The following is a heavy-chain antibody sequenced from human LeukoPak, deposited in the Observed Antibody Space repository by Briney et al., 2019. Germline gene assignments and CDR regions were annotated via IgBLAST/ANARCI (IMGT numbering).Heavy chain of an antibody. CDR2: ISGSGGST. CDR3: AKVQFGRVGATNLDY. V-gene: IGHV3-23*01. J-gene: IGHJ4*02. Sequence: GGSLRLSCAASGFTFSSYVMSWVRQAPGKGLEWVSAISGSGGSTYYADSVKGRLTISRDNSKNTLYLQMNSLRAEDTAVYYCAKVQFGRVGATNLDYWGQGTLVTVSS. D-gene: IGHD1-26*01. CDR1: GFTFSSYV.